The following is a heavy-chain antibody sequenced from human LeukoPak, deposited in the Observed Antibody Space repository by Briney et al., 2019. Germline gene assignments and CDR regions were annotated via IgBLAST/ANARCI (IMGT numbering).Heavy chain of an antibody. CDR2: LHSGGHT. Sequence: GGSLRLSCAASGFTISSNYLSWVRQAPGKGLVWVSALHSGGHTFYADSVRGRFSISRDISKNALYLQMNNLGPEDTALYYCARGLSGVSSWYFDLWGRGTLVSVS. V-gene: IGHV3-53*01. CDR3: ARGLSGVSSWYFDL. J-gene: IGHJ2*01. D-gene: IGHD7-27*01. CDR1: GFTISSNY.